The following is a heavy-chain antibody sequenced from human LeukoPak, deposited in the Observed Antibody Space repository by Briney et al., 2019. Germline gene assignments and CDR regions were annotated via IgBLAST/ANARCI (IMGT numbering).Heavy chain of an antibody. Sequence: GSVTVSXKASGYTFSNYYVHWVRQAPGQGLEWMGLINPGGGSTTYSQKFQDRVTMTRDTSTNTVYMELSSLRSDDTAVYYCARDGRMTVANPNYFDSWGQGTLVTVSS. J-gene: IGHJ4*02. D-gene: IGHD4/OR15-4a*01. CDR1: GYTFSNYY. CDR2: INPGGGST. V-gene: IGHV1-46*01. CDR3: ARDGRMTVANPNYFDS.